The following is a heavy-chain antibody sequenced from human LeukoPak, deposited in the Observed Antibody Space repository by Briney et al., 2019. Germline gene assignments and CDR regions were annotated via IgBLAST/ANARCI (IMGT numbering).Heavy chain of an antibody. Sequence: GGSLRLSCAASGFTFSSYGMHWVRQAPGKGLEWVAVIWYDGSNKYYADSVKGRFTISRDNSKNTLYLQMNSLRAEVTAVYYCARGSAGSSTSCYLCYWGQGTLVTVSS. V-gene: IGHV3-33*01. CDR2: IWYDGSNK. CDR3: ARGSAGSSTSCYLCY. CDR1: GFTFSSYG. J-gene: IGHJ4*02. D-gene: IGHD2-2*01.